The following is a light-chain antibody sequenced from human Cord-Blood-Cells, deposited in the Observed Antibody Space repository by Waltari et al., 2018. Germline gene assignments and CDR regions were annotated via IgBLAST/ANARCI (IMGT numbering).Light chain of an antibody. V-gene: IGLV2-14*01. Sequence: QSALTQPASVSGSPGQSLAIPCTGTSSDVGGSDYVSWYQQHPGKAPKLMIYDVSNRPSGVSNRFSGSKSGNTASLTISGLQAEDEADYYCSSYTSSSSYVFGTGTKVTVL. CDR2: DVS. J-gene: IGLJ1*01. CDR3: SSYTSSSSYV. CDR1: SSDVGGSDY.